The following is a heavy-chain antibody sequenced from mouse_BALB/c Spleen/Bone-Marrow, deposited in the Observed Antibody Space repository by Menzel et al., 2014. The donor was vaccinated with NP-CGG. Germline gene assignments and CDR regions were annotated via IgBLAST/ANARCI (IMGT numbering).Heavy chain of an antibody. J-gene: IGHJ1*01. V-gene: IGHV3-6*02. CDR2: ISYDGSN. CDR3: VKWGLRLCYFDV. Sequence: ESGPGLVKPSQSLSPTCSVTGYSITSGYYWNWIRQFPGNKLEWMGYISYDGSNNYNPSLKNRISITRDTSKNQFFLKLNSVTTEDTATYYCVKWGLRLCYFDVWGAGTTVTVSS. CDR1: GYSITSGYY. D-gene: IGHD1-2*01.